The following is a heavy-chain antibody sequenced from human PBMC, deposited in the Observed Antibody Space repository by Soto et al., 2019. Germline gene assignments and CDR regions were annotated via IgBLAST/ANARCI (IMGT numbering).Heavy chain of an antibody. Sequence: EVQLVESGGGLVQPGGSLRLSCAASGFTFSSYSMNWVRQAPGKGLEWVSYISSSSSTIYYADSVKGRFTISRDNAKNSLYLQMNSLRDEDTAVYYCARVWAAASLKNYYYYGMDVWGQGTTVTVSS. CDR2: ISSSSSTI. J-gene: IGHJ6*02. D-gene: IGHD6-13*01. CDR3: ARVWAAASLKNYYYYGMDV. V-gene: IGHV3-48*02. CDR1: GFTFSSYS.